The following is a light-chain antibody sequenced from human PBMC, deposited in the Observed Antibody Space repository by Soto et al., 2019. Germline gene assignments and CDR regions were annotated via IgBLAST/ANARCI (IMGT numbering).Light chain of an antibody. J-gene: IGLJ3*02. V-gene: IGLV3-21*04. CDR3: QVWDSSSDRPV. CDR2: YDI. Sequence: SSELTQTPSLSVAPEKTASITCGGDNIGSQSVHWYQHKPGQAPILVMRYDIDRPSGIPERFSGSNSGNTASLTISRVEAGHEADYYCQVWDSSSDRPVFGGGTKLTVL. CDR1: NIGSQS.